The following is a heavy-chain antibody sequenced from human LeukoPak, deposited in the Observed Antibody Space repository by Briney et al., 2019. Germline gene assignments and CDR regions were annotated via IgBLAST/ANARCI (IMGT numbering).Heavy chain of an antibody. Sequence: PSETLSLTCTVSGGSISSYYWSWIRQPAGKGLEWIGRIYTSGSTNYNPSLKSRVTMSVDTSKNRFSLKLSSVTAADTAVYYCARDSTDSYSKLYYFDYWGQGTLVTVSS. V-gene: IGHV4-4*07. CDR2: IYTSGST. CDR1: GGSISSYY. J-gene: IGHJ4*02. CDR3: ARDSTDSYSKLYYFDY. D-gene: IGHD4-11*01.